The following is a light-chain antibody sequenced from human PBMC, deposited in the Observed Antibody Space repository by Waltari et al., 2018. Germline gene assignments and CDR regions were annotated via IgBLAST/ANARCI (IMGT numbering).Light chain of an antibody. CDR1: QSVSSY. J-gene: IGKJ1*01. V-gene: IGKV3-11*01. CDR2: DAS. Sequence: EIVLTQSPATLSLSPGERATLSCRASQSVSSYLAWYQLKPGQAPRLLIYDASNRATGIPARFSGSGSGTDFTLTISSLEPEDFAVYYCQQRSNWLTWTFGQGTKVEIK. CDR3: QQRSNWLTWT.